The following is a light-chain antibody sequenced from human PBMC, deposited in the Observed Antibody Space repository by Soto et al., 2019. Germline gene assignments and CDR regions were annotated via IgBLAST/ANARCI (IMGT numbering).Light chain of an antibody. CDR3: SSFAGSKTPYV. V-gene: IGLV2-8*01. Sequence: QSVLTQPPSASGSPGQSVTISCSGTSSDIGTYDFVSWYQHHPGKAPKVLIYEVTKRASGVPDRFSGSKSGNTASLTVSGLQPEDEAEYFCSSFAGSKTPYVFGTGTKV. J-gene: IGLJ1*01. CDR2: EVT. CDR1: SSDIGTYDF.